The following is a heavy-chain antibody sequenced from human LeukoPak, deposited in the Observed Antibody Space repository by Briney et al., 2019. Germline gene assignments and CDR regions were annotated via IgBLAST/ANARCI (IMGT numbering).Heavy chain of an antibody. Sequence: SETLSLTCTVSGGSISSYYWSWIRQPPGKGLEWIGYIHYSGSTSHSPSLKSRVTMSVDASKNQFSLKVRSVTAADTAVYYCARGTCGSGCKDWGRGTLVTVSS. CDR2: IHYSGST. CDR3: ARGTCGSGCKD. V-gene: IGHV4-59*01. CDR1: GGSISSYY. D-gene: IGHD6-25*01. J-gene: IGHJ4*02.